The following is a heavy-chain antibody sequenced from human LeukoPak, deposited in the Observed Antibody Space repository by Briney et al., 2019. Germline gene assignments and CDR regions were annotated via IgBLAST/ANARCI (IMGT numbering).Heavy chain of an antibody. Sequence: SETLSLTCSVSGGSVSSSNFYWGWIRQSPGNGLEVIGSMYHRWNHDYNPSLKSRVTISVATSKNQFSLRLSSVTAADTAIYYCARDGYSYGWGDNWFDPWGQGTLVIVSS. J-gene: IGHJ5*02. CDR1: GGSVSSSNFY. CDR2: MYHRWNH. CDR3: ARDGYSYGWGDNWFDP. V-gene: IGHV4-39*07. D-gene: IGHD5-18*01.